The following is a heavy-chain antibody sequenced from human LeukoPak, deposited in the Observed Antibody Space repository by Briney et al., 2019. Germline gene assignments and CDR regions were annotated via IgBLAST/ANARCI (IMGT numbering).Heavy chain of an antibody. CDR3: ARDSGYDSSGYFDY. J-gene: IGHJ4*02. CDR1: AGAISSDY. D-gene: IGHD3-22*01. CDR2: IYYSGST. V-gene: IGHV4-59*01. Sequence: PSDTLSLTYTPAAGAISSDYCSWTRQPPGKGQKWIGYIYYSGSTNYNPSLKSRVTISVDTSKNQFSLKLSSVTAADTAVYYCARDSGYDSSGYFDYWGQGTLVTVSS.